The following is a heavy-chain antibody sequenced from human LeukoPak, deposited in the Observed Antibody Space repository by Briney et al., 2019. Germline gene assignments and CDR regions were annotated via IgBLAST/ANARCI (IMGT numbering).Heavy chain of an antibody. CDR1: GGSFSGYY. V-gene: IGHV4-34*01. J-gene: IGHJ3*02. CDR3: ARDRPSGDEYTHVHDI. D-gene: IGHD2-21*02. Sequence: PSETLSLTCAVYGGSFSGYYWSWIRQPPGKGLEWIGEINHSGSTNYNPSLKSRVTISVDTSKNQFSLNMSSVTAADTAVYYCARDRPSGDEYTHVHDIWGQGTMVTVSS. CDR2: INHSGST.